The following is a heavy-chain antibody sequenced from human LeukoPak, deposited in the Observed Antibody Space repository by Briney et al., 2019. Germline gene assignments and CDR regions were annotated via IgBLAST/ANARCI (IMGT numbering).Heavy chain of an antibody. J-gene: IGHJ4*02. Sequence: GGSLRLSCAASGFTFSDYYMSWIRQAPGKGLEWISYSSGSGRTIYYADSVKGRFTISRDNAKNSLYLQMNSLRAEDTAVYYCARVFHLIDHWGQGTLVTVSA. CDR3: ARVFHLIDH. CDR1: GFTFSDYY. CDR2: SSGSGRTI. V-gene: IGHV3-11*04.